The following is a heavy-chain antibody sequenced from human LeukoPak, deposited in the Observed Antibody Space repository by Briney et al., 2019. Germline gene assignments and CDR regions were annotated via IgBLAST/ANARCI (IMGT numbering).Heavy chain of an antibody. J-gene: IGHJ4*02. CDR3: ARGPMVGATTDY. V-gene: IGHV4-34*01. Sequence: PSETLSLTCAVYGESFSGYYWSWIRQPPGKGLEWIGEINHSGSTNYNPSLKSRVTISVDTSKNQFSLKLNSVTAADTAVYYCARGPMVGATTDYWGQGTLVTVSS. CDR1: GESFSGYY. D-gene: IGHD1-26*01. CDR2: INHSGST.